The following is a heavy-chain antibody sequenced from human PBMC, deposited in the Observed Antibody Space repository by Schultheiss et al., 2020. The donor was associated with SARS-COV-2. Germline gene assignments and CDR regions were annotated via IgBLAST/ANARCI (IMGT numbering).Heavy chain of an antibody. J-gene: IGHJ4*02. Sequence: SETLSLTCTVSGGSVSSGSYYWSWIRQPPGKGLEWIGYIYYSGSTNYNPSLKSRVTISVDTSKNQFSLKLSSVTAADTAVYYCARKAGYGTFDYWGQGTLVTVSS. CDR2: IYYSGST. V-gene: IGHV4-61*01. CDR1: GGSVSSGSYY. D-gene: IGHD5-18*01. CDR3: ARKAGYGTFDY.